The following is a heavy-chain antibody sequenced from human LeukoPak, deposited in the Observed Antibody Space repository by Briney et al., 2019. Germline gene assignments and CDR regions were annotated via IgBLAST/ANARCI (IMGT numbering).Heavy chain of an antibody. J-gene: IGHJ4*02. V-gene: IGHV3-7*01. D-gene: IGHD5-18*01. CDR2: IKQDGSEK. CDR1: GFTFSSYS. CDR3: ARDGYSYGFPPGY. Sequence: GGSLRLSCAASGFTFSSYSMNWVRQAPGKGLEWVANIKQDGSEKYYVDSVKGRFTISRDNAKNSLYLQMNSLRAEDTAVYYCARDGYSYGFPPGYWGQGTLVTVSS.